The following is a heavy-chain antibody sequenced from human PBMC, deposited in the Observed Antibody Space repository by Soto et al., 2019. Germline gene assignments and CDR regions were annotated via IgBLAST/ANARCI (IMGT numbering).Heavy chain of an antibody. D-gene: IGHD3-10*01. V-gene: IGHV3-7*04. CDR3: AREGLRGVMSYYGMDV. CDR2: IKQDGSEK. CDR1: GFTCSSYW. Sequence: EVQLVESGGGLVQPGGSLRLSCAASGFTCSSYWMSWVRQPPGKGMEWVANIKQDGSEKYDVDSVKGRFTISRDNAKNSLYLQMNRLRAEDTAVYYCAREGLRGVMSYYGMDVWGQGTTVTVS. J-gene: IGHJ6*02.